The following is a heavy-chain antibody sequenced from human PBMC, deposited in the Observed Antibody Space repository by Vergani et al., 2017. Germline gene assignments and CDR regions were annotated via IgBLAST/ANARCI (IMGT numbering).Heavy chain of an antibody. Sequence: QMQLVQSGPEVKKPGTSVKVSCKASGFTFTSSAVQWVRQARGQRLEWIGWIVVGSGNTNYAQKFQGRVTITADESTSTAYMELSSLRSEDTAVYYCAGDYPGSGGVYWGQGTLVTVSS. D-gene: IGHD3-16*01. CDR3: AGDYPGSGGVY. J-gene: IGHJ4*02. V-gene: IGHV1-58*01. CDR2: IVVGSGNT. CDR1: GFTFTSSA.